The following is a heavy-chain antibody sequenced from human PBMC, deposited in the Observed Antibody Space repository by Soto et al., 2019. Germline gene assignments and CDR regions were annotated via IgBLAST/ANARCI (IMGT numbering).Heavy chain of an antibody. D-gene: IGHD2-15*01. CDR3: AKECREDALYI. V-gene: IGHV3-23*01. J-gene: IGHJ3*02. Sequence: EVQLLESGGGLVQPGGSLRLSCAASGFTFSSYAMSWVRQAPGKGLEWVSAISGSGGSTYYADSVKGRFTISRGNSKRTPGLQLNSLRAEDTAVYYGAKECREDALYIGGQGTMVTV. CDR2: ISGSGGST. CDR1: GFTFSSYA.